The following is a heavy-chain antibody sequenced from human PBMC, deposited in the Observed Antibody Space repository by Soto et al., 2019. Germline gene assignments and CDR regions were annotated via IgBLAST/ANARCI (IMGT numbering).Heavy chain of an antibody. V-gene: IGHV3-9*01. J-gene: IGHJ1*01. CDR1: GFTFDDYA. D-gene: IGHD6-13*01. Sequence: EVQLVESGGGLVQPGRSLRLSCAASGFTFDDYAMHWVRQAPGKGLEWVSGISWNSGSIGYADSVKGRFTISRDNAKKALFLQMSSLRAEDTALYYCAKDIDAGDSSRGASSLQHWGQGTLVTVSS. CDR3: AKDIDAGDSSRGASSLQH. CDR2: ISWNSGSI.